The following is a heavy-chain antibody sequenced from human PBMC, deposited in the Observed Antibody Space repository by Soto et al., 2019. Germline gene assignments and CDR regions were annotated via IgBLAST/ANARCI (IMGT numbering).Heavy chain of an antibody. V-gene: IGHV4-31*03. D-gene: IGHD6-19*01. Sequence: SETLSLTCTVSGGSISSGGYYWSWIRQHPGKGLEWIGYIYYGGSTYYNPSLKSRATISGDTSKNQFSLKLSSVTAADTAVYYCARDMSVAGSPPVGPWGQGTLVTVSS. J-gene: IGHJ5*02. CDR3: ARDMSVAGSPPVGP. CDR1: GGSISSGGYY. CDR2: IYYGGST.